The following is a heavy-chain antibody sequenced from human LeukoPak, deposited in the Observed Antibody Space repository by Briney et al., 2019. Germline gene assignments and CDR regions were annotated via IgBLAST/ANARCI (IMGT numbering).Heavy chain of an antibody. J-gene: IGHJ5*02. V-gene: IGHV1-18*01. CDR3: ARDLIAVRPGWFDP. CDR2: ISAYNGNT. Sequence: GASVKVSCKASGYTFTTYGISWVRLAPGQGLEWMGWISAYNGNTNYAQQFQGRVTMTTDTSMSTAYMELRSLRSDDTAVYYCARDLIAVRPGWFDPWGQGSLVIVSS. CDR1: GYTFTTYG. D-gene: IGHD6-6*01.